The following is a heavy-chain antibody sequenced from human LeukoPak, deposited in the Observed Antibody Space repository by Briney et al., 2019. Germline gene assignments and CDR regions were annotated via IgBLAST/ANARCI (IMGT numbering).Heavy chain of an antibody. J-gene: IGHJ4*02. Sequence: ASVKVSCKVSGYTLTELSMHWVRQAPGKGLEWMGGFDPEDGETIYAQKFQGRVTMTRDTSTSTVYMELSSLRSEDTAVYYCARDSCSGGSCYSSDYWGQGTLVTVSS. CDR3: ARDSCSGGSCYSSDY. V-gene: IGHV1-24*01. CDR2: FDPEDGET. CDR1: GYTLTELS. D-gene: IGHD2-15*01.